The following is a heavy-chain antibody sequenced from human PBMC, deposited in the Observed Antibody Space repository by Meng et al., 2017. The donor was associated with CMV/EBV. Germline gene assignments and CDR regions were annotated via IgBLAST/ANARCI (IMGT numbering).Heavy chain of an antibody. CDR1: GGSISSYY. D-gene: IGHD6-19*01. Sequence: GQVQESGPGLGKPSEPLSLPGTFSGGSISSYYWSWIRQPAGKGLEWIGRIYTSGSTNYNPSLKSRVTMSVDTSKNQFSLKLSSVTAADTAVYYCARDSSGWYPHFDYWGQGTLVTVSS. J-gene: IGHJ4*02. CDR3: ARDSSGWYPHFDY. CDR2: IYTSGST. V-gene: IGHV4-4*07.